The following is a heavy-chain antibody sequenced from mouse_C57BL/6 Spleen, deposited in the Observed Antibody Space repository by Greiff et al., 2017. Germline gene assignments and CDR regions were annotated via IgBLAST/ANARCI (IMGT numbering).Heavy chain of an antibody. J-gene: IGHJ3*01. D-gene: IGHD2-4*01. Sequence: QFQLPQSGAELARPGASVRLSCKASAYTFPRSGISWVKQRTGQGLEWIGEIYPRSGNTYYNEKFKGKATLTADKSSSTAYMELRSLTSEDSAVYFCARGGDYDGAWFAYWGQGTLVTVSA. CDR2: IYPRSGNT. CDR1: AYTFPRSG. V-gene: IGHV1-81*01. CDR3: ARGGDYDGAWFAY.